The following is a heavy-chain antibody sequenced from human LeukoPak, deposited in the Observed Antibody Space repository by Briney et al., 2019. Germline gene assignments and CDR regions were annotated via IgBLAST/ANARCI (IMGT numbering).Heavy chain of an antibody. J-gene: IGHJ4*02. CDR2: IKEDGGEK. V-gene: IGHV3-7*03. CDR3: ATTRGFDY. Sequence: GESLRLSCAASGFTFSRYWMSWVRQTPGKGLEWVANIKEDGGEKYYVDSVKGRFTISRDNAKSSLFLQMNSPRTEDTAVNYCATTRGFDYWGQGTLVTVSS. CDR1: GFTFSRYW. D-gene: IGHD1-1*01.